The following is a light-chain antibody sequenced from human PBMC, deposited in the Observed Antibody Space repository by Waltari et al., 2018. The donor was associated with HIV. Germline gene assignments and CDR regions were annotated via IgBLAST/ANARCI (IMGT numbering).Light chain of an antibody. CDR3: QSYDSSLSGSHVV. J-gene: IGLJ2*01. V-gene: IGLV1-40*01. Sequence: QSVLTQPPSVSGAPGQRVTIHCTARSSNIGAGYDVHWYKQLPGTAPKLLIYGNSNRPSGVPDRFSGSKSGTSASLAITGLQAEDEADYYCQSYDSSLSGSHVVFGGGTKLTVL. CDR1: SSNIGAGYD. CDR2: GNS.